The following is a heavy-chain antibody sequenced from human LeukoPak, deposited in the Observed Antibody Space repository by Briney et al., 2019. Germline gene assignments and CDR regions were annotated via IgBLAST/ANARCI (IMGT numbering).Heavy chain of an antibody. D-gene: IGHD2-15*01. J-gene: IGHJ4*02. CDR2: IIPIFGTA. CDR1: GGTFSSYA. V-gene: IGHV1-69*05. CDR3: ARGRFCSGGSCYSAFLDY. Sequence: SVKVSCKASGGTFSSYAISWVRQAPGQGLEWMGRIIPIFGTANYAQKFQGRVTITTDESTSTAYMKLSSLRSEDTAVYYCARGRFCSGGSCYSAFLDYWGQGTLVTVSS.